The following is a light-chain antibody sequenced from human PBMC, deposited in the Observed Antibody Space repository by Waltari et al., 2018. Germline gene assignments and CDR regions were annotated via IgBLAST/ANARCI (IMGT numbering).Light chain of an antibody. CDR1: SSNIGSNY. Sequence: QSVLTQPPSASGTPGQRVTISCSGSSSNIGSNYVYWYQQLPGTAPKLLISRNNPRPSGVPDRFAGPKSGTSASLAISGLRSEDEADYYCAAWDDSLSGGVFGGGTKLTVL. V-gene: IGLV1-47*01. J-gene: IGLJ3*02. CDR2: RNN. CDR3: AAWDDSLSGGV.